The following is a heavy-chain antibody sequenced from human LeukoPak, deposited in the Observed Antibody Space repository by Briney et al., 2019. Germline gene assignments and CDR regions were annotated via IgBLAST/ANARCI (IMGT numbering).Heavy chain of an antibody. D-gene: IGHD6-19*01. J-gene: IGHJ5*02. V-gene: IGHV1-2*02. CDR2: IKPSSGDA. Sequence: SSVNVSCKASGYSFTAYYIFWVRQAPGQGLEWMGWIKPSSGDAKSAQKFQDRVTITRDSSINTVYMEVTRLTSDDTALYYCVRGGSGWFYNSLDPWGQGTLVTVSS. CDR1: GYSFTAYY. CDR3: VRGGSGWFYNSLDP.